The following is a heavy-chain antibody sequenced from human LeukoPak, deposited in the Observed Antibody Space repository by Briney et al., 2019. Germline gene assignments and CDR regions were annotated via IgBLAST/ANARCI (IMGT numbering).Heavy chain of an antibody. D-gene: IGHD2-15*01. CDR3: ARLGYCGGGSCPPRY. Sequence: SETLSLTCAVYGGSFSGYYWSWIRQPPGKGLEWIGEINHSGSTNYNPSLKSRVTISVDTSKNQFSLKLSSVTAADTAVYYCARLGYCGGGSCPPRYWGQGTLVTVSS. CDR2: INHSGST. CDR1: GGSFSGYY. J-gene: IGHJ4*02. V-gene: IGHV4-34*01.